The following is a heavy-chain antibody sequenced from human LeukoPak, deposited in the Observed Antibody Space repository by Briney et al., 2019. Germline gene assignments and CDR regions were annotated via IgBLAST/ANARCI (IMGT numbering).Heavy chain of an antibody. J-gene: IGHJ4*02. CDR2: ISWNSGSI. CDR3: AHMGFPFDY. V-gene: IGHV3-9*01. D-gene: IGHD2-21*01. Sequence: GGSLRLSCAASGFTFDDYAMHWVRQAPGKGLEWVSGISWNSGSIGYADSVKGRFTISRDNAKNSLYLQMNSLRAEDTAVYYCAHMGFPFDYWGQGTLVTVSS. CDR1: GFTFDDYA.